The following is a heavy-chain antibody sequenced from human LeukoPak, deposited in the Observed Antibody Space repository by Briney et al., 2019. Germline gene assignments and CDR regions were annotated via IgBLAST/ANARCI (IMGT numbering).Heavy chain of an antibody. CDR2: IYTSGTT. CDR1: GVSIRSGSYY. CDR3: ARGGIEWFDP. V-gene: IGHV4-61*02. D-gene: IGHD3-16*01. J-gene: IGHJ5*02. Sequence: SQTLSLTCNVSGVSIRSGSYYWSWIRQPAGKGLEWIGRIYTSGTTNYNPSLKSRVTISVDTSKNQFSLKLSSVTAADTAVYYCARGGIEWFDPWGQGTLVTVSS.